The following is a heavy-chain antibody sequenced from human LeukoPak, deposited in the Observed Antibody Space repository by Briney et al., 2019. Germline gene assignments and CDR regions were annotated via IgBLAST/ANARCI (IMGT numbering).Heavy chain of an antibody. CDR3: AGDRGYGGIVATILDY. V-gene: IGHV3-30*04. D-gene: IGHD5-12*01. Sequence: GGSLRLSCAASGFTFSSYAMHWVRQAPGKGLEWVAVISYDGSNKYYAVSVKGRFTISRDNSKNTLYLQMNSLRAEDTAVYYCAGDRGYGGIVATILDYWGQGTLVTVSS. CDR1: GFTFSSYA. J-gene: IGHJ4*02. CDR2: ISYDGSNK.